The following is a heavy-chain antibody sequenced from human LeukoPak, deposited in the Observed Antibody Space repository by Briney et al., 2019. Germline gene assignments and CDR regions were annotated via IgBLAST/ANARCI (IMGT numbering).Heavy chain of an antibody. D-gene: IGHD5-12*01. Sequence: GASVKVSCKASGYTFSSYDINWVRQATGQGLGWMGWMNPNSGNTGYAQKFQGRVTMTRNTSISTAYMELSSLRSEDTAVYYCARGPHSGYDPDYYYYYMDVWGKGTTVTASS. CDR3: ARGPHSGYDPDYYYYYMDV. CDR1: GYTFSSYD. V-gene: IGHV1-8*01. CDR2: MNPNSGNT. J-gene: IGHJ6*03.